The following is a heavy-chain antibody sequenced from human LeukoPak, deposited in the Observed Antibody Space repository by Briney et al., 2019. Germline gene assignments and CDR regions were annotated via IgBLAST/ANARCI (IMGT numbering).Heavy chain of an antibody. Sequence: MSSETLSLTCTVSGGSINSYYWGWIRQPPGKGLEWIGTIYYSGSTYYNPSLKSRVTISVDTSKNQFSLKLSSMTAADTAVYYCARRRDPLYDFWSGYYAPNDAFDIWGQGTMVTVSS. V-gene: IGHV4-39*07. CDR2: IYYSGST. CDR3: ARRRDPLYDFWSGYYAPNDAFDI. D-gene: IGHD3-3*01. CDR1: GGSINSYY. J-gene: IGHJ3*02.